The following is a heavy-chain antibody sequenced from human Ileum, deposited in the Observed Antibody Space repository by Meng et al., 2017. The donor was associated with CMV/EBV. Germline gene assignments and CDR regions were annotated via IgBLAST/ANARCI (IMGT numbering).Heavy chain of an antibody. J-gene: IGHJ4*01. V-gene: IGHV3-23*01. CDR2: IDYHDGINK. D-gene: IGHD5-12*01. CDR3: ATWISSHFDY. Sequence: EVQMLESGGGLVQTGGSLRVSCVASGFIFENYAMIWVRQAPGKGLEWVSTIDYHDGINKHYADSVRGRFTISRDNSKNTVFLQMNSLGAEDTALYYCATWISSHFDYWGHGTLVTVSS. CDR1: GFIFENYA.